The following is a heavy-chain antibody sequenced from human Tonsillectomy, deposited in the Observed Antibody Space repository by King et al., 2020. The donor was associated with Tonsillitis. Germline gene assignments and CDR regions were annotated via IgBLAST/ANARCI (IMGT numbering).Heavy chain of an antibody. CDR1: GGTFSSYA. D-gene: IGHD3-10*01. V-gene: IGHV1-69*01. Sequence: VQLVESGAEVKKPGSSVKVSCKASGGTFSSYAISWVRQAPGQGLEWMGGIIPIFGTANYAQKFQGRGTITADESTSTAYMELSSLRSEDTAVYYCTRGRYGSGSYSDPFDYWGQGTLVTVSS. CDR3: TRGRYGSGSYSDPFDY. CDR2: IIPIFGTA. J-gene: IGHJ4*02.